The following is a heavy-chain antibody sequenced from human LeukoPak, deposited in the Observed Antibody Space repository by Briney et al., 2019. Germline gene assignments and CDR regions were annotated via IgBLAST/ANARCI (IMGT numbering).Heavy chain of an antibody. Sequence: SETLSLTCAVYGGSFSGYYWSWIRQPPGKGLEWIGEINHSGSTNYNPSLKSRVTISVDTSKNQFSLKLSSVTAADTAVYYCARQAYVDTAFFDYWGQETLVTVSS. D-gene: IGHD5-18*01. CDR1: GGSFSGYY. CDR2: INHSGST. CDR3: ARQAYVDTAFFDY. J-gene: IGHJ4*02. V-gene: IGHV4-34*01.